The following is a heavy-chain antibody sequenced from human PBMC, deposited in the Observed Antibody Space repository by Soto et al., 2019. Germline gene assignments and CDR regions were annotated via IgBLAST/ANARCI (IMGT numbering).Heavy chain of an antibody. Sequence: QVQLQESGPGLVKPSETLSLTCTVSGGSISSYYWSWIRQPPGKGLEWFGYIYYSGSTNYNPSLKSRVTISVDTSKNQFSLKLSSVTAADTAVYYCARRYGGIFDYWGQGTLVTVSS. CDR1: GGSISSYY. J-gene: IGHJ4*02. D-gene: IGHD3-16*01. CDR3: ARRYGGIFDY. V-gene: IGHV4-59*01. CDR2: IYYSGST.